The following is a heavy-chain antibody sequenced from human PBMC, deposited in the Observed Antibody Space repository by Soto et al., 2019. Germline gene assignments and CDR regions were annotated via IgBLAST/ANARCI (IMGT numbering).Heavy chain of an antibody. CDR1: IGSISSGGYY. V-gene: IGHV4-31*03. Sequence: LSLTCTVSIGSISSGGYYGTWILHHPGKGLEWIGYIYYSGSTYYNPSLKSRVTISVDTSKNQFSLKLSSVTAADTAVYYCARALPDYIVVVTATFDYWGQGTLVTVSS. CDR3: ARALPDYIVVVTATFDY. D-gene: IGHD2-21*02. CDR2: IYYSGST. J-gene: IGHJ4*02.